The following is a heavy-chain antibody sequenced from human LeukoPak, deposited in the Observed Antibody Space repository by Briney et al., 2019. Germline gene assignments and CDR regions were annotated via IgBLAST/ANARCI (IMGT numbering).Heavy chain of an antibody. CDR1: GYTFTSYG. CDR2: ISTDVPNT. V-gene: IGHV1-18*01. Sequence: ASGKVSCKASGYTFTSYGISWVRQAPGQGLEWMGWISTDVPNTNYAQKLQGRVTMTTDTSTSTAYMELRSLRSDDTAVYYCARTYYDSSGYYLDYYYYYGMDVWGQGTTVTVSS. D-gene: IGHD3-22*01. CDR3: ARTYYDSSGYYLDYYYYYGMDV. J-gene: IGHJ6*02.